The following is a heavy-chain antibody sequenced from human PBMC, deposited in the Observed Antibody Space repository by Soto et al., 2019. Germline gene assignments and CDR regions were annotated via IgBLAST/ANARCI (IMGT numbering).Heavy chain of an antibody. CDR1: GGSISSYY. V-gene: IGHV4-59*12. Sequence: SETLSLTCTVSGGSISSYYWSWIRQPPGKGLEWIGYIYYSGSTNYNPSLKSRVTISVDKSKNQFSLKLSSVTAADTAVYYCARDVRFGQLVLMDYWGHETVFTVSS. D-gene: IGHD3-16*01. CDR3: ARDVRFGQLVLMDY. J-gene: IGHJ4*01. CDR2: IYYSGST.